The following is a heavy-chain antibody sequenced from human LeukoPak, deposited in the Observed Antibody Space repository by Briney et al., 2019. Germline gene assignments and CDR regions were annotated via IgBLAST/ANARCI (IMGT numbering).Heavy chain of an antibody. CDR1: GGSISSSSYY. J-gene: IGHJ4*02. CDR2: IYYSGRT. Sequence: SETLSLTCTVSGGSISSSSYYWGWIRQPPGKGLEWIGSIYYSGRTYCNPSLKSRVTISVDTSKNQFSLKLSSVTAADTAVYYCARLEVAGINDYWGQGTLVTVSS. D-gene: IGHD6-19*01. V-gene: IGHV4-39*01. CDR3: ARLEVAGINDY.